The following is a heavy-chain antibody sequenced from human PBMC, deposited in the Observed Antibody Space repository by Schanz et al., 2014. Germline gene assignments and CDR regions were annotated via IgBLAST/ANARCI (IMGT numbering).Heavy chain of an antibody. CDR1: GYTFVSYS. D-gene: IGHD2-21*01. V-gene: IGHV1-46*01. Sequence: QVQLVQSGAEVKKPGASVKVSCKASGYTFVSYSMHWVRQAPGQGLEWMGIINPSGGGTNNAQKFQGRLTMTRDTSTSTVYMELSSLRSEDTAVYYCARDRLECGAECYSVEVFEIWGQGTLVTVSA. CDR3: ARDRLECGAECYSVEVFEI. J-gene: IGHJ4*02. CDR2: INPSGGGT.